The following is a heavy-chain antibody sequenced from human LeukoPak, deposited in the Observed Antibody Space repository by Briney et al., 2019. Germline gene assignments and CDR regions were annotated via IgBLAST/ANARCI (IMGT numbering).Heavy chain of an antibody. Sequence: RGSLRLSCAASGGTFSDYYRSWIRQPPGKGLEWLLYISSSGSTIYSAASEKGRFTISRDNAKNSLYLQMNSLPDEDTAMYYCARDGVMVSTDSPSGSRGCDYWGQGTLVTVSS. CDR1: GGTFSDYY. CDR3: ARDGVMVSTDSPSGSRGCDY. D-gene: IGHD5/OR15-5a*01. CDR2: ISSSGSTI. J-gene: IGHJ4*02. V-gene: IGHV3-11*04.